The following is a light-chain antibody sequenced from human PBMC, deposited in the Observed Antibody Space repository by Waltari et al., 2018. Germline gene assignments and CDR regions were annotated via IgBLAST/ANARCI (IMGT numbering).Light chain of an antibody. CDR2: DVS. CDR3: GSYATSSSSVV. V-gene: IGLV2-14*03. J-gene: IGLJ2*01. CDR1: SSDVVGYNY. Sequence: QSALTQPASVSGSPGQSITISCTGTSSDVVGYNYVSWYQQHPGKAPKLMIFDVSDRPSGVSIRFSGSKSGNTASLTISGLLAEDEADYYCGSYATSSSSVVFGGGTKLTVL.